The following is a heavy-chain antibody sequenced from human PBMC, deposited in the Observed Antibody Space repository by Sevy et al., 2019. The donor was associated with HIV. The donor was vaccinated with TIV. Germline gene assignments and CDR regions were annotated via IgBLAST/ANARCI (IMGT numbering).Heavy chain of an antibody. CDR2: IDYNGNT. Sequence: SESLSLTCTVSGGSITSLYWGWIRQPPGKGLEWIANIDYNGNTNYNSSLKSRVTISLDTSKNQFSLSLSSVTAADTAIYSGAGWNAWGGGYSWGHGTLVTVSS. V-gene: IGHV4-59*08. D-gene: IGHD1-1*01. J-gene: IGHJ5*01. CDR1: GGSITSLY. CDR3: AGWNAWGGGYS.